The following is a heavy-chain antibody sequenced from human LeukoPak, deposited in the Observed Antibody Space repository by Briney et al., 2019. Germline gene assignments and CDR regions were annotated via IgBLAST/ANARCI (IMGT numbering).Heavy chain of an antibody. Sequence: GASVKVSCKASGYTFTSYGISWVRQAPGQELEWMGWISAANGNTNYVQKLQGRVTMTTDTSTSTAYMELRSLRSDDTAVYYCARARSGSYLDYWGQGTLVTVSS. J-gene: IGHJ4*02. CDR1: GYTFTSYG. V-gene: IGHV1-18*01. CDR2: ISAANGNT. CDR3: ARARSGSYLDY. D-gene: IGHD1-26*01.